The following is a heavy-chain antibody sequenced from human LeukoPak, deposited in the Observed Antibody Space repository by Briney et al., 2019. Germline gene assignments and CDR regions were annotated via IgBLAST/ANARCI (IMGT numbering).Heavy chain of an antibody. CDR3: AKGATYYDILTGYGYPYYFDY. CDR2: ISGSDDSK. CDR1: GFTFSSHA. D-gene: IGHD3-9*01. V-gene: IGHV3-23*01. Sequence: PGGSLRLSCAASGFTFSSHAMSWVRQAPGKGLEWVSAISGSDDSKYYADSVKGRFTISRDNSKNTLYVQMNSLRAEDTATYYCAKGATYYDILTGYGYPYYFDYWGQGTLVTVSS. J-gene: IGHJ4*02.